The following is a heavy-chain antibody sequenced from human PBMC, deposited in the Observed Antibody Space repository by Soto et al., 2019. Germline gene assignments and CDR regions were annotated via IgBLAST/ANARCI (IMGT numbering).Heavy chain of an antibody. V-gene: IGHV3-9*01. CDR1: GFTFDDYA. Sequence: GGSLRLSCAASGFTFDDYAMHWVRQAPGKGLEWVSGISWNSGSIGYADSVKGRFTISRDNAKNSLYLQMNSLRAEDTALYYCAKTRGVGFGTLGPYYYMDVWGKGTTVTVSS. CDR2: ISWNSGSI. D-gene: IGHD3-10*01. J-gene: IGHJ6*03. CDR3: AKTRGVGFGTLGPYYYMDV.